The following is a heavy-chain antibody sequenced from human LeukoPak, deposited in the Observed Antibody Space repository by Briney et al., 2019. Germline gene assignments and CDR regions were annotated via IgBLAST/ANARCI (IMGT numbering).Heavy chain of an antibody. Sequence: GASVKVSCKASGYTFTDDYIHWVRQAPGQGLEWMGWIYPNTGGTNYAQKFQGRVTMTRDTSISTAYMELSRLRSDDTAVYYCARAPGYDIRDRGAFDIWGQGTMVTVSS. D-gene: IGHD3-22*01. CDR2: IYPNTGGT. J-gene: IGHJ3*02. CDR3: ARAPGYDIRDRGAFDI. CDR1: GYTFTDDY. V-gene: IGHV1-2*02.